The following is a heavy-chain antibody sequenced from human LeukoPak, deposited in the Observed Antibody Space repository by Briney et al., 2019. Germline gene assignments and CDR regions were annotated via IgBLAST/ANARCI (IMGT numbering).Heavy chain of an antibody. D-gene: IGHD3-10*01. Sequence: SETLSLTCTVSGGSISSSSYYWGWIRQPHGMGLEWIVSIYYSGSTYYNPSLKSPVTISVATYKNQLSLKLSSLTAADTAVYFCARHWFGEPRVGFDYWGQGTLVTVSS. CDR2: IYYSGST. J-gene: IGHJ4*02. V-gene: IGHV4-39*01. CDR1: GGSISSSSYY. CDR3: ARHWFGEPRVGFDY.